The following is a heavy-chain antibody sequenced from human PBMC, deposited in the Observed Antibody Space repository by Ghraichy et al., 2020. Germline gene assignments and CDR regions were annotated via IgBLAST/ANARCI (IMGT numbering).Heavy chain of an antibody. CDR3: ARGRWELLSKTEYGFDY. CDR1: GYTFTSYG. V-gene: IGHV1-18*01. D-gene: IGHD1-26*01. J-gene: IGHJ4*02. CDR2: ISAYNGNT. Sequence: ASVKVSCKASGYTFTSYGISWVRQAPGQGLEWMGWISAYNGNTNYAQKLQGRVTMTTDTSTSTAYMELRSLRSDDTAVYYCARGRWELLSKTEYGFDYWGQGTLVTVSS.